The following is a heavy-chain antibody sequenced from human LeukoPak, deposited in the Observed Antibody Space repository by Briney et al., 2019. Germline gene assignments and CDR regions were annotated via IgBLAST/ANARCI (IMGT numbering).Heavy chain of an antibody. CDR2: IYSGGST. J-gene: IGHJ3*02. CDR3: AKSVGVTPTGSAFDI. D-gene: IGHD2-21*02. V-gene: IGHV3-53*01. CDR1: GFTVSSNY. Sequence: GGSLRLSCAASGFTVSSNYMSWVRQAPGKGLEWVSVIYSGGSTYYADSVKGRFTISRDNSKNTLYLQMNSLRAGDTALYYCAKSVGVTPTGSAFDIWGQGTMVTVSS.